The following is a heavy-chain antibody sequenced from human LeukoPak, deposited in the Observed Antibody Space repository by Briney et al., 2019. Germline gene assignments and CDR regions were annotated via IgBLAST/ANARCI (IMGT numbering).Heavy chain of an antibody. D-gene: IGHD1-14*01. CDR2: ISISGDIR. CDR1: GFNFNGYN. CDR3: GRLPTLQNQAKHTSWDAFGI. V-gene: IGHV3-48*01. J-gene: IGHJ3*02. Sequence: PGGSLRLSCMGSGFNFNGYNMNWVRQAAGKGLEWIAYISISGDIRYYTDSVRGRFTISRDNAKNSLYLQMSSLRVDDTAVYYCGRLPTLQNQAKHTSWDAFGIWGRGTMITVSA.